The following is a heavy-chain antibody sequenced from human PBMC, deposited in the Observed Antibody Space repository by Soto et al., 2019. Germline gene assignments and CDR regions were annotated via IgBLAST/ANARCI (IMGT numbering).Heavy chain of an antibody. D-gene: IGHD2-2*01. CDR3: ARDGTPDIVVVPAATDFDY. J-gene: IGHJ4*02. CDR1: GYTFTSYG. V-gene: IGHV1-18*01. Sequence: GASLKVSCKASGYTFTSYGISWVRQAPGQGLEWMGWISAYNGNTNYAQKLQGRVTMTTDTSTSTAYMELRSLRSDDTAVYYCARDGTPDIVVVPAATDFDYWGQGTLVNVS. CDR2: ISAYNGNT.